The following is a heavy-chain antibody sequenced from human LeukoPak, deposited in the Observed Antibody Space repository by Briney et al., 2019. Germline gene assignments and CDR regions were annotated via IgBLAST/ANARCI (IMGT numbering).Heavy chain of an antibody. V-gene: IGHV4-59*01. CDR1: GGSISSYY. J-gene: IGHJ4*02. Sequence: SGTLSLTCTVSGGSISSYYWSWIRQPPGKGLEWIGYIYYSGSTNYNPSLKSRVTISVDTSKNQFSLKLSSVTAADTAVYYCARGGFGEPYQDYWGQGTLVTVSS. CDR2: IYYSGST. D-gene: IGHD3-10*01. CDR3: ARGGFGEPYQDY.